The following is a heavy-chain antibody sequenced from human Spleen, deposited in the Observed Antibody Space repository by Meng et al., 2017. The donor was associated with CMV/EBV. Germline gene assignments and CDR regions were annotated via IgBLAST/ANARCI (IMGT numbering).Heavy chain of an antibody. CDR1: GASVTYYY. CDR2: IYYRGTT. J-gene: IGHJ6*02. Sequence: SETLSLTCSVSGASVTYYYWSWIRQPPGKGLEWIGYIYYRGTTNYNPSLKSRVSMSVDTSENQFSLKLSSVTAADTAVYYCARHGRGMDVWGQGTTVTVSS. V-gene: IGHV4-59*08. D-gene: IGHD1-1*01. CDR3: ARHGRGMDV.